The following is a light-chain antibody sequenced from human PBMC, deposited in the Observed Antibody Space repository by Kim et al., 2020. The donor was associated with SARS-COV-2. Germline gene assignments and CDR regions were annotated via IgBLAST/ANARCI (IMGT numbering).Light chain of an antibody. V-gene: IGKV3-15*01. CDR2: GAS. Sequence: EIVMTQSPATLSVSPGERATLSCRASQSVSSNLAWYQQKPGQTPRLLIYGASTRATGIPARFSGSGSGTEFTLTISSLQSEDFAVYYCQQYINWPTFGGGTKVEIK. CDR3: QQYINWPT. CDR1: QSVSSN. J-gene: IGKJ4*01.